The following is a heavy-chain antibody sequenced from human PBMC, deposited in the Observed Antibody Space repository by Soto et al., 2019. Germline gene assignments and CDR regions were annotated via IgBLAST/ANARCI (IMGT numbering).Heavy chain of an antibody. V-gene: IGHV1-3*01. CDR3: ASVAVHDYYYYCYMDV. CDR1: GYTFTSYA. D-gene: IGHD6-19*01. Sequence: QVQLVQSGAEVQKPGASVKVSCKASGYTFTSYAMHWVRQAAGQRLEWMGWINAGNGNTKYSQKFQVRVTITRDTSASTAYMELSSLRSEDTAVYYCASVAVHDYYYYCYMDVWGKGTTVTVSS. J-gene: IGHJ6*03. CDR2: INAGNGNT.